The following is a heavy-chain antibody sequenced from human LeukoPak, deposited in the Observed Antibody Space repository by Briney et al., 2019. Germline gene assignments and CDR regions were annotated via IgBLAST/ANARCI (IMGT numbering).Heavy chain of an antibody. CDR2: ITGSGGST. J-gene: IGHJ1*01. Sequence: GGSLRLSCAASGLTFSSYAMSWVRQAPGKGLEWVSAITGSGGSTNSADSVKGRFTISRDNSKNTLYLQMNSLRAEDTAVYYCAKTPKGDSGGYPEYFQHWGQGTLVTVSS. CDR3: AKTPKGDSGGYPEYFQH. CDR1: GLTFSSYA. V-gene: IGHV3-23*01. D-gene: IGHD3-22*01.